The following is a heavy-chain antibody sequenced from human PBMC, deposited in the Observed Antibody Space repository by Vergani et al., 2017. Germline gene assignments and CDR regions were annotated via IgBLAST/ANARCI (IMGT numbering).Heavy chain of an antibody. D-gene: IGHD6-19*01. CDR1: GTSIRSSNYY. Sequence: QLQLQESGPGLVKPSATLSLTCSVSGTSIRSSNYYWGWIRQPPGKGLEWIASIYYSGSTYYNPSLKSRVTISVDTSKNQFSLKLSSVTAADTAVYFCTRRSTVEWLVKLGWIAPWGQGILVTVSS. CDR2: IYYSGST. V-gene: IGHV4-39*01. CDR3: TRRSTVEWLVKLGWIAP. J-gene: IGHJ5*02.